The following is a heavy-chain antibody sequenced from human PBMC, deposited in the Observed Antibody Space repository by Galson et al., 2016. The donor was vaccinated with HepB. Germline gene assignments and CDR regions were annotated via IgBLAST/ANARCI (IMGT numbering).Heavy chain of an antibody. CDR1: GFSFSLYD. CDR2: IGTAPGDT. D-gene: IGHD1-1*01. V-gene: IGHV3-13*01. Sequence: SLRLSCAASGFSFSLYDMHWVRQVTGKGLEWVSAIGTAPGDTNYLDSVKGRFTISRENANNSLYLQMNSLKPGDTAVYYCAKGKYARTKPWNYGMDIWGQGTTVTVSS. CDR3: AKGKYARTKPWNYGMDI. J-gene: IGHJ6*02.